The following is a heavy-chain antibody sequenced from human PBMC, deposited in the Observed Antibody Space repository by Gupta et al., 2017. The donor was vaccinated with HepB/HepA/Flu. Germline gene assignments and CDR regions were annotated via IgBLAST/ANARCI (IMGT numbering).Heavy chain of an antibody. J-gene: IGHJ1*01. V-gene: IGHV4-39*01. CDR3: ARQGGYCSSTSRYSLWYFQH. CDR1: GGSISSSSYY. Sequence: QLQLQESGPGLVKPSETLSLTCTVSGGSISSSSYYWGWIRQPPGKGLEWIGSIYYSGSTYYNPSIKRGGTISVDTSKNQLALKRSAVTAAETAVYYCARQGGYCSSTSRYSLWYFQHWGQGTMVTVSS. CDR2: IYYSGST. D-gene: IGHD2-2*02.